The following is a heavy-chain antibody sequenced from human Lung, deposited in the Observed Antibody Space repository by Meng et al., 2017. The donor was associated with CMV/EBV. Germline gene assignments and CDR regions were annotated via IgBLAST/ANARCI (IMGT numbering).Heavy chain of an antibody. Sequence: GESLKISCAASGFTFNSYAMNWVRQAPGKGLEWVSYISETSSYIYYADSVKGRFTISRDNANKSLYLQMNSLRAEDTAVYYCARDRIRLDPWGQGTLVTVSS. V-gene: IGHV3-21*01. CDR2: ISETSSYI. CDR1: GFTFNSYA. J-gene: IGHJ5*02. CDR3: ARDRIRLDP.